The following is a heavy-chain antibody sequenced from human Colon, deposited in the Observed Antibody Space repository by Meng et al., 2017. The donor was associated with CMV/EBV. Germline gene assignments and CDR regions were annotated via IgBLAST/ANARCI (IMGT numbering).Heavy chain of an antibody. J-gene: IGHJ4*02. D-gene: IGHD4-17*01. CDR1: GGSISRSTYY. CDR2: IYYSGNT. V-gene: IGHV4-39*06. Sequence: RLQREGSGPGLWKAAVTLAVTFTVSGGSISRSTYYWGWIRQTPGKGLEWIGNIYYSGNTYYNPSLKSRLTISVDTSKNQFSLKLTSVTAADTAVNYCATDYGDYYFDRWGQGTLVTVSS. CDR3: ATDYGDYYFDR.